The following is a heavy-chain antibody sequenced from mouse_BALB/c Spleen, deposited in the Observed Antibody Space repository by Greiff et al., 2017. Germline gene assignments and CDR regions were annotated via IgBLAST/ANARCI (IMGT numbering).Heavy chain of an antibody. D-gene: IGHD2-10*02. Sequence: EVKLVESGGDLVKPGGSLKLSCAASGFTFSSYGMSWVRQTPDKRLEWVATISSGGSYTYYPDSVKGRFTISRDNAKNTLYLQMSSLKSEDTAMYYCARQGYVNYPWFAYWGQGTLVTVSA. J-gene: IGHJ3*01. CDR2: ISSGGSYT. V-gene: IGHV5-6*01. CDR3: ARQGYVNYPWFAY. CDR1: GFTFSSYG.